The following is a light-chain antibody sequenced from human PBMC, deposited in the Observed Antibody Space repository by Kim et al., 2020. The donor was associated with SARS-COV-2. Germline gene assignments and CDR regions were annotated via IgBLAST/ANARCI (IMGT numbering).Light chain of an antibody. J-gene: IGLJ2*01. V-gene: IGLV10-54*01. CDR1: SNNVGNQG. CDR3: SAWDSGLDSVV. CDR2: RDN. Sequence: QTATLTCAGNSNNVGNQGASWLQQHQGHPPNLLSYRDNNRPSGISERLSASRSGNTASLTITGLQPEDEADYYCSAWDSGLDSVVFGGGTQLTVL.